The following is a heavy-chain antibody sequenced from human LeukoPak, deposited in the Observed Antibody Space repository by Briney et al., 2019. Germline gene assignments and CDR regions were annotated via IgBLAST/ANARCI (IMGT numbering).Heavy chain of an antibody. V-gene: IGHV1-2*02. CDR3: ARDGHYYDSSGYLS. Sequence: AAVKVSCKASGYTFTGYYMHWVRQAPGQGLEWMGWINPNSGGTNYAQKFQGRVTMTRDTSISTAYMELSRLRSDDTAVYYCARDGHYYDSSGYLSWGQGTLVTVSS. CDR1: GYTFTGYY. CDR2: INPNSGGT. D-gene: IGHD3-22*01. J-gene: IGHJ5*02.